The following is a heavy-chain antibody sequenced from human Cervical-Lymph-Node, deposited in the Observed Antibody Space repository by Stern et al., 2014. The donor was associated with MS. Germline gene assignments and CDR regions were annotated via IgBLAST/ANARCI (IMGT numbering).Heavy chain of an antibody. CDR2: IKSKSDGGTT. D-gene: IGHD1-7*01. Sequence: VQLVESGGDLVKPGGSLRLSCAASGFTFSQSRMTWVRQAPGKGLEWVGLIKSKSDGGTTDYAASVNGRFTISRDGSKNTLYLQMNSLKNEASGVYHCPTNGLIAGTAARNGGPGPLVPVSS. CDR1: GFTFSQSR. J-gene: IGHJ4*02. CDR3: PTNGLIAGTAARN. V-gene: IGHV3-15*01.